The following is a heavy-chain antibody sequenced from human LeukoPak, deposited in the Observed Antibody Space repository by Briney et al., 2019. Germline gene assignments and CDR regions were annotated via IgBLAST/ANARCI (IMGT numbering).Heavy chain of an antibody. CDR2: IKQDGGGK. CDR1: GFIFSRYW. CDR3: GRDQASGLPLGLIDY. Sequence: GGSLRLSCAASGFIFSRYWMSWVRQAPGKGPEWVANIKQDGGGKYYVESVKGRFTISRDNAKNSLYLQMNNLRAEDTAVYYCGRDQASGLPLGLIDYWGLGTLVTVSS. J-gene: IGHJ4*02. V-gene: IGHV3-7*01. D-gene: IGHD1-26*01.